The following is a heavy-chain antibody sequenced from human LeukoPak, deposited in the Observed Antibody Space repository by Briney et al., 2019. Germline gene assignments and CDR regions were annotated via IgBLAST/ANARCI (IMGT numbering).Heavy chain of an antibody. Sequence: GGSLRLSCAASGFTFSSYGMHWVRQAPGKGLEWVAVIWYDGSNKYYADSVKGRFTISRDNSKNTLYLQMNSLRAEDTAVYYCARDKKTVAGTYYYGMDVWGQGTTVTVSS. V-gene: IGHV3-33*01. CDR2: IWYDGSNK. D-gene: IGHD6-19*01. CDR3: ARDKKTVAGTYYYGMDV. J-gene: IGHJ6*02. CDR1: GFTFSSYG.